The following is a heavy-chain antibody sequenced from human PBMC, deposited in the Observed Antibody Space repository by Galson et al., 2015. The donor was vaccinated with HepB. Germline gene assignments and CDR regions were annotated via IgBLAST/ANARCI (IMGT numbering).Heavy chain of an antibody. CDR2: SNWHGGNT. CDR1: GFTLDDYG. V-gene: IGHV3-20*03. Sequence: SLRLSFAVSGFTLDDYGMSWVRQAPGKGLEWVAGSNWHGGNTGYADSVQGRFIISRDDAKNSLHLQMNSLRAEDTALYYGVRAGESAGWEFEYWGQGTLVTVSS. J-gene: IGHJ4*02. D-gene: IGHD6-19*01. CDR3: VRAGESAGWEFEY.